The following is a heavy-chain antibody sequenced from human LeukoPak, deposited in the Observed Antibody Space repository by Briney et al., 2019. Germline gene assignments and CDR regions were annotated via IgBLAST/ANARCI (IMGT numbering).Heavy chain of an antibody. Sequence: GGSLGLSCAASGFTFSYYYMSWIRQAPGKGLGWVSYISSSGSTIYYADSVKGRFTISRDNAKNSLYLQMNSLRAEDTAVYYCARDGVTIFGVVDNWFDPWGQGTLVTVSS. V-gene: IGHV3-11*01. CDR2: ISSSGSTI. J-gene: IGHJ5*02. D-gene: IGHD3-3*01. CDR1: GFTFSYYY. CDR3: ARDGVTIFGVVDNWFDP.